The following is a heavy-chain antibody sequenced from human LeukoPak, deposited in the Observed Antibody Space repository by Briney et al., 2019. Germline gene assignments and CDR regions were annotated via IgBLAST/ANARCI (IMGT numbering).Heavy chain of an antibody. J-gene: IGHJ4*02. CDR1: GFTFNTYG. D-gene: IGHD7-27*01. Sequence: GGSLRLSCAASGFTFNTYGMQWVRQAPGKGLEWVSYISSSGSIIYYADSVKGRFTISRDNARRSLFLQMNSLRVEDTAVYYCARTMWGFDYWGQGTLVTVSS. CDR2: ISSSGSII. CDR3: ARTMWGFDY. V-gene: IGHV3-48*04.